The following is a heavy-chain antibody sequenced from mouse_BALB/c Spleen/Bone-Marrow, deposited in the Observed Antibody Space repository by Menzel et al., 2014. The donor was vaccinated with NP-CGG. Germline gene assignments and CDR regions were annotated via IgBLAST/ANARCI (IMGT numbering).Heavy chain of an antibody. D-gene: IGHD5-1-1*01. V-gene: IGHV5-6-5*01. J-gene: IGHJ3*02. Sequence: LEESGGRLVTPGAPLTLTCTVSGIDLSSYAMGWVRQAPGKGLEWIGIIYADAITHYATWAKGRFTISRTSTTVDLKITSPTIGDTATYFCVREAANTENLWGQGTLVTVS. CDR1: GIDLSSYA. CDR2: IYADAIT. CDR3: VREAANTENL.